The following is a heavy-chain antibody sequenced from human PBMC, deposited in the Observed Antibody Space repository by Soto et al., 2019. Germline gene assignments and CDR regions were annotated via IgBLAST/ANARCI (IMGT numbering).Heavy chain of an antibody. CDR3: AKEGAIAVAGIAFDI. D-gene: IGHD6-19*01. CDR1: GFTFSSYA. V-gene: IGHV3-23*01. CDR2: ISGSGGRT. Sequence: GGSLRLSCAASGFTFSSYAMSWVRQAPGKGLEWVSAISGSGGRTYYADSVKGRLTISRDNSKNTLYLQMNSLRAEDTAVYYCAKEGAIAVAGIAFDIWGQGTMVTVSS. J-gene: IGHJ3*02.